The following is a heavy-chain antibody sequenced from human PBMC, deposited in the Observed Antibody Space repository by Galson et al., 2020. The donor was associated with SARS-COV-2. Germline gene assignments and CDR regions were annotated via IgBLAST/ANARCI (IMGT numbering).Heavy chain of an antibody. Sequence: SETLSLTCAVYGGSFSGYYWSWIRQPPGKGLEWIGEINHSGSTNYNPSLKSRVTISVDTSKNQFSLKLSSVTAADTAVYYCARAWGSWSYGMDVWGQGTTVTVSS. CDR3: ARAWGSWSYGMDV. J-gene: IGHJ6*02. V-gene: IGHV4-34*01. CDR1: GGSFSGYY. D-gene: IGHD3-16*01. CDR2: INHSGST.